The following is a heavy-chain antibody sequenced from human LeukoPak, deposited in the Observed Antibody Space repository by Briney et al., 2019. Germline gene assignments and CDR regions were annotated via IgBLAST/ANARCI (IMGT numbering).Heavy chain of an antibody. CDR1: GYTFTGYY. J-gene: IGHJ4*02. CDR3: ARAHMTTVTLGDY. Sequence: ASVKVSCKTSGYTFTGYYLHWVRQAPGQGLEWMGWINPNSGATNYAQKFQGRVTITRDTSITTAYMELSRPRSDDTAVYYCARAHMTTVTLGDYWGQGTLVTVSS. CDR2: INPNSGAT. V-gene: IGHV1-2*02. D-gene: IGHD4-11*01.